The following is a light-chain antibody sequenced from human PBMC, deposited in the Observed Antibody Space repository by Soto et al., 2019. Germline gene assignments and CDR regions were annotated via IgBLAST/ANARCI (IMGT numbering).Light chain of an antibody. J-gene: IGLJ3*02. CDR3: ILYMGSAIWV. CDR1: SGSVSTSSH. V-gene: IGLV8-61*01. CDR2: NTN. Sequence: QTVVTQEPSLSVSPGGTVTLTCGLASGSVSTSSHPSWYQLTPGQAPRTLIHNTNIRSSGLPDRFSGTILGNKAALTIAGAQEDDAAHYFAILYMGSAIWVFGGGTKLTVL.